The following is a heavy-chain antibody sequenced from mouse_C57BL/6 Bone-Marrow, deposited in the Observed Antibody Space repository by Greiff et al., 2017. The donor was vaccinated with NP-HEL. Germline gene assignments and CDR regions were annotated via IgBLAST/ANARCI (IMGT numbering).Heavy chain of an antibody. Sequence: EVKLVESGGGLVKPGGSLKLSCAASGFTFSDYGMHWVRQAPEKGLEWVAYISSGSSTIYYAYTVKGRFTISSAHAKNTLFLQMTSLRSEDTAMYYCARPYYYGSSYGYFDVWGTGTTVTVSS. CDR2: ISSGSSTI. J-gene: IGHJ1*03. CDR1: GFTFSDYG. V-gene: IGHV5-17*01. CDR3: ARPYYYGSSYGYFDV. D-gene: IGHD1-1*01.